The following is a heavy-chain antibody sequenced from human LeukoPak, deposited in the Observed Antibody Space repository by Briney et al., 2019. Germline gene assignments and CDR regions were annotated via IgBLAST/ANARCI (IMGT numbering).Heavy chain of an antibody. D-gene: IGHD3-16*01. J-gene: IGHJ4*02. V-gene: IGHV3-48*03. Sequence: GGSLRLSCAASGFTFSAYEMNWVRQAPGKGLEWLSYISGSGDTIYYAESAKGRFTISRDNAKNSLYLQMSSLRAEDTAVYYCVSAYGGLLDYWGQGTLVTVSS. CDR2: ISGSGDTI. CDR3: VSAYGGLLDY. CDR1: GFTFSAYE.